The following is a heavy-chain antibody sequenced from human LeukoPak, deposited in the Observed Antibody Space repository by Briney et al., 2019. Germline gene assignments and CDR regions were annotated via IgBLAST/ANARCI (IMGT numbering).Heavy chain of an antibody. D-gene: IGHD3-16*02. CDR1: GGSISSGDYY. V-gene: IGHV4-30-4*08. CDR3: ARTPTVWGSYRYTSDY. CDR2: IYYSGST. J-gene: IGHJ4*02. Sequence: SQTLSLTCTVSGGSISSGDYYWSWIRQPPGKVLEWIGYIYYSGSTYYNPSLKSRVTISVDTSKNQFSLKLSSVTAADTAVYYCARTPTVWGSYRYTSDYWGQGTLVTVSS.